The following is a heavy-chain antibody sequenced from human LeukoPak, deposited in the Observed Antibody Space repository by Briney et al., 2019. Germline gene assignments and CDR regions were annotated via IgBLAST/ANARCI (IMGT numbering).Heavy chain of an antibody. J-gene: IGHJ4*02. CDR3: ARDEYSSGWY. CDR1: GFTFSTYW. D-gene: IGHD6-19*01. Sequence: QPGGSLRLSCAASGFTFSTYWMTWVRQAPGKGLEWVANIKEDGTEEYYVDSVKGRFTISRDNAKNSLYLQMNSLRAEDTAVYYCARDEYSSGWYLGQGTLVTVSS. V-gene: IGHV3-7*01. CDR2: IKEDGTEE.